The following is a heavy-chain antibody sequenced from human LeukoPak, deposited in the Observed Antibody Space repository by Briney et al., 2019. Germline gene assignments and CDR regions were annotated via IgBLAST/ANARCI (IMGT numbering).Heavy chain of an antibody. V-gene: IGHV1-18*01. Sequence: ASVKVSCKASGYIFISYGITWVRQAPGQGLEWMGWISAYTGNKNYAQKFQGRVTMTTDTSTTTAYMELRSLRSDDTAVYYCARDLNSGFDYWGQGTLVTVSS. CDR3: ARDLNSGFDY. CDR2: ISAYTGNK. CDR1: GYIFISYG. J-gene: IGHJ4*02. D-gene: IGHD3-10*01.